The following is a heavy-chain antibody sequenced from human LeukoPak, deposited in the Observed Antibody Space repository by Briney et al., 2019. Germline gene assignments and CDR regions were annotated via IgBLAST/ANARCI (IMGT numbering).Heavy chain of an antibody. CDR3: ARVDTAMDRAFDI. V-gene: IGHV4-4*02. Sequence: SETLSLTCAVSGGSISSSNWWSWVRQPPGKGLEWIGEIYHSGSTNYNASLKSRVTISIDTSKNQISLRLTSVTATDTAMYYCARVDTAMDRAFDIWCQGTMVTVSS. CDR2: IYHSGST. CDR1: GGSISSSNW. D-gene: IGHD5-18*01. J-gene: IGHJ3*02.